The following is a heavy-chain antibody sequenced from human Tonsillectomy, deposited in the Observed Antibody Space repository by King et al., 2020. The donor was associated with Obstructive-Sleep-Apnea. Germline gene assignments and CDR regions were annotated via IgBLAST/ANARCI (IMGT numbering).Heavy chain of an antibody. CDR1: GGSISSGGYY. D-gene: IGHD3-22*01. CDR3: ARGVESGYYYDSSGYPDY. Sequence: VQLQESGPGLVKPSQTLSLTCTVSGGSISSGGYYWSWIRQHPGKGLEWIGYIYYIGSTYYNPSLKIRVTISVDTSKNQFSLKLSSVTAADTAVDYCARGVESGYYYDSSGYPDYWGQGTLVTVSS. CDR2: IYYIGST. V-gene: IGHV4-31*03. J-gene: IGHJ4*02.